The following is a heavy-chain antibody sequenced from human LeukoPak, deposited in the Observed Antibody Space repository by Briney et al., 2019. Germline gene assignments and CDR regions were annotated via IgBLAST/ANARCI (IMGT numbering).Heavy chain of an antibody. J-gene: IGHJ3*02. Sequence: GASVTVSCKASGYTFTSFGIGWVRQAPGQSLEWMGWISAYNGATNYAQKLRGRVTMTTDTSTSTAYMELRSLRSDDTAVYYCARSSSSGWYFPDAFDIWGQGTMVTVSS. CDR3: ARSSSSGWYFPDAFDI. CDR1: GYTFTSFG. D-gene: IGHD6-19*01. CDR2: ISAYNGAT. V-gene: IGHV1-18*01.